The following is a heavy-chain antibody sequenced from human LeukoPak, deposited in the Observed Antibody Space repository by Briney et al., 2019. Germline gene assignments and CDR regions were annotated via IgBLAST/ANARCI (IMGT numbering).Heavy chain of an antibody. J-gene: IGHJ4*02. V-gene: IGHV4-39*01. CDR3: ARRMGNSGPFDY. CDR1: GGSISSSSYY. D-gene: IGHD1-26*01. Sequence: NTSETLSLTCTVSGGSISSSSYYWGWIRQPPGKGLEWIGTIHYSGSTSYNPSLTSRVTISVDTSKNQFSLRLSSVTAADTAVYYCARRMGNSGPFDYWGQGTLVTVSS. CDR2: IHYSGST.